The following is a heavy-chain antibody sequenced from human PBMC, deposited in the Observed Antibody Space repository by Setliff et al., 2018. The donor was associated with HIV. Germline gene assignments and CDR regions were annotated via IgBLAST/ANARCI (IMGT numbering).Heavy chain of an antibody. J-gene: IGHJ5*02. CDR2: ISYTGST. V-gene: IGHV4-39*07. D-gene: IGHD6-13*01. Sequence: PSETLSLTCTVSGGSISSSRYYWGWIRQPPGTGLEWIGSISYTGSTFYNPSLKSRVTISVDTSKNQFSLKLNSVTVADTAVYYCARVSIAASGPLNWFDTWGQGALVTVSS. CDR3: ARVSIAASGPLNWFDT. CDR1: GGSISSSRYY.